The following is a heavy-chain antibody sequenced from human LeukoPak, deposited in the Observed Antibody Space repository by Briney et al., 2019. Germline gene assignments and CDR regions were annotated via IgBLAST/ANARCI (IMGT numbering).Heavy chain of an antibody. Sequence: SETLSLTCTVSGGSISSSSYYWGWIRQPPGTGLEWIGSIYYSGSTNYNPSLKSRVTISVDTSKNQFSLKLSSVTAADTAVYYCARVGSYGDSTCDYWGQGTLVTVSS. V-gene: IGHV4-39*07. CDR2: IYYSGST. CDR3: ARVGSYGDSTCDY. D-gene: IGHD4-17*01. CDR1: GGSISSSSYY. J-gene: IGHJ4*02.